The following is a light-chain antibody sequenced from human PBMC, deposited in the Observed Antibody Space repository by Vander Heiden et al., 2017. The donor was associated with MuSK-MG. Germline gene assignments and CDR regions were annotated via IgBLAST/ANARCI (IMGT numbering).Light chain of an antibody. V-gene: IGKV1-39*01. CDR1: QSISSY. CDR2: AAS. J-gene: IGKJ4*01. CDR3: QQIDSTPPVT. Sequence: DLQMTQSPSSLSASVGDRVTITCRASQSISSYLNWYQQKPGKAPKLLIYAASSLQSGVPSRLSGSGYGTDFTLTISSRQPEDFAAYYCQQIDSTPPVTYGGGTKVEIK.